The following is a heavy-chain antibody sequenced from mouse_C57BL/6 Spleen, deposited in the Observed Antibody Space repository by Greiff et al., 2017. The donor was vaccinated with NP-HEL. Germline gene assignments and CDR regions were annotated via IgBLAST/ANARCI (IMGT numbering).Heavy chain of an antibody. J-gene: IGHJ2*01. V-gene: IGHV1-80*01. CDR3: ARGDDYPPFGY. Sequence: QVQLQQSGAELVKPGASVKISCKASGYAFSSYWMNWVKQRPGKGLEWIGQIYPGDGDTNYNGKFKGKATLTADKSSSTAYMQLSSLTSEDSAVYFCARGDDYPPFGYWGQGTTLTVSS. CDR1: GYAFSSYW. D-gene: IGHD2-4*01. CDR2: IYPGDGDT.